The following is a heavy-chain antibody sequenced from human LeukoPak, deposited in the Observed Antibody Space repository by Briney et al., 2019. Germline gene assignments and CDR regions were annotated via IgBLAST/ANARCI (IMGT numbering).Heavy chain of an antibody. V-gene: IGHV1-8*03. D-gene: IGHD3-10*01. J-gene: IGHJ5*02. Sequence: ASVKVSCKASGYTFTGYYMHWVRQAPGQGLEWMGWMNPNSGNTSYAQKFQGRVTITRNTSISTAYMELSSLRSEDTAVYYCARVGWFGELNWFDPWGQGTLVTVSS. CDR2: MNPNSGNT. CDR1: GYTFTGYY. CDR3: ARVGWFGELNWFDP.